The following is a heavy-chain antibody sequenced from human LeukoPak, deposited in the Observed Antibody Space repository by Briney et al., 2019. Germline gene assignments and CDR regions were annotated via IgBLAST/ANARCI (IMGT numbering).Heavy chain of an antibody. Sequence: GGSLRLSCAASGFTFSSYAMSWVRQAPGKGQEWVSAISGSGGSTYYADSVKGRFTIPRDNSKNTLYLQMNSLRAEDTAVYYCAKYVIGVPLDYWGQGTLVTVSS. J-gene: IGHJ4*02. D-gene: IGHD2-21*01. CDR2: ISGSGGST. V-gene: IGHV3-23*01. CDR3: AKYVIGVPLDY. CDR1: GFTFSSYA.